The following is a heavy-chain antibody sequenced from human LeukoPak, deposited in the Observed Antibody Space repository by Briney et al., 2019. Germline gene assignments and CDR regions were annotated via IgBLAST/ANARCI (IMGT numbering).Heavy chain of an antibody. CDR1: GFTFSSYA. J-gene: IGHJ6*02. CDR2: ISYDGSNK. Sequence: QPGGSLRLSCAASGFTFSSYAMHWVRQAPGKALERVAVISYDGSNKYYADSVKGRFTISRDNSKNSLYLQMNSLRAEDTAVYYCARDTVVVPAAMMYYYYYGMDVWGQGTTVTVSS. V-gene: IGHV3-30*04. CDR3: ARDTVVVPAAMMYYYYYGMDV. D-gene: IGHD2-2*01.